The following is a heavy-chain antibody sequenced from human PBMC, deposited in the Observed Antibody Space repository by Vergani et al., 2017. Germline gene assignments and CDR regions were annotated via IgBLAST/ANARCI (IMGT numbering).Heavy chain of an antibody. CDR1: GFTFTSYH. V-gene: IGHV1-2*06. J-gene: IGHJ4*02. Sequence: QVQLVQSGAEVKKPGASVRVSCKASGFTFTSYHIHWVRQAPGQGLDWRGLIDPNSVDTRYSQRFQDRVTITRDTSINTAYMEMTRLRRDDTAIYYCAGVIVGCSRTNCFADHWGQGTLVTVSS. CDR3: AGVIVGCSRTNCFADH. D-gene: IGHD2-2*01. CDR2: IDPNSVDT.